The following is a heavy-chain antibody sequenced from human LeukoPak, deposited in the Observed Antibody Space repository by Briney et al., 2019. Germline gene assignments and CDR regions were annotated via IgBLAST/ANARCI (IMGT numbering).Heavy chain of an antibody. J-gene: IGHJ4*02. D-gene: IGHD1-26*01. V-gene: IGHV4-34*01. CDR2: INHSGST. Sequence: SETLSLTCAVYGGSFSGYYWSWIRQPPEKGLEWIGEINHSGSTNYNPSLKSRVTISVDTSKNQFSLKLSSVTAADTAVYYCARGVVGAIRYWGQGTLVTVSS. CDR3: ARGVVGAIRY. CDR1: GGSFSGYY.